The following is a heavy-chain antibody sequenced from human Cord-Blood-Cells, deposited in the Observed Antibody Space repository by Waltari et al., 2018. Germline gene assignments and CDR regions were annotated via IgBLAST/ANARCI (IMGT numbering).Heavy chain of an antibody. CDR1: GGSVSGYS. CDR2: INHSGST. Sequence: QVQLQQWGAGLLKHSETLSLTSAVKGGSVSGYSWSGIRPPPGKGQEWIGEINHSGSTNYNPSLKRRVTISVDTSKNQFSLNLSSVTAADTAVYYCARGGGNSADAFDIWGQGTMVTVSS. V-gene: IGHV4-34*01. CDR3: ARGGGNSADAFDI. J-gene: IGHJ3*02. D-gene: IGHD2-21*02.